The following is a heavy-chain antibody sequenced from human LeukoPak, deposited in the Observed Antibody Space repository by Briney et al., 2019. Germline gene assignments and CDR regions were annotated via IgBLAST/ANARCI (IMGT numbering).Heavy chain of an antibody. CDR3: ARGPYDFWSGYYTGNGYFDY. Sequence: SETLSLTCAVYGGAFSGYYWSWIRQPPGKGLEWIGEINNSGSTNYNPSLKSLVTISLDTSKTQFSLKLSSVTAADTAVYYCARGPYDFWSGYYTGNGYFDYWGQGTLVTVSS. J-gene: IGHJ4*02. CDR1: GGAFSGYY. CDR2: INNSGST. V-gene: IGHV4-34*01. D-gene: IGHD3-3*01.